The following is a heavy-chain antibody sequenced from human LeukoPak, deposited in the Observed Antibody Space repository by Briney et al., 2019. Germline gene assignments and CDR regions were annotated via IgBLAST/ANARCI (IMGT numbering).Heavy chain of an antibody. J-gene: IGHJ4*02. D-gene: IGHD5-24*01. V-gene: IGHV4-59*08. CDR3: ARCVQGDGYNLGIDY. CDR2: IYYSGTT. CDR1: GGSISSYY. Sequence: SSETLSLTCTVSGGSISSYYWSWIRQPPGKGLEWIGYIYYSGTTNYNPSLKSRVTISVDTSKNQFSLKLSSVTAADTAVYYCARCVQGDGYNLGIDYWGQGTLVTLSS.